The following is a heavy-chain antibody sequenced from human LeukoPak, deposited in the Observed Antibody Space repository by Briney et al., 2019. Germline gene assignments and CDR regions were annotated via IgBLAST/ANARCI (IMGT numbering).Heavy chain of an antibody. Sequence: ASVKVSCKASGYTFTSYDINWVRQATGQGLEWMGWMNPNSGNTGYAQKFQGRVTITRNTSISTAYMELSSLRSDDTAVYYCARDTNTYYYGSGSSGYMDVWGKGTTVTISS. CDR3: ARDTNTYYYGSGSSGYMDV. J-gene: IGHJ6*03. CDR1: GYTFTSYD. V-gene: IGHV1-8*01. CDR2: MNPNSGNT. D-gene: IGHD3-10*01.